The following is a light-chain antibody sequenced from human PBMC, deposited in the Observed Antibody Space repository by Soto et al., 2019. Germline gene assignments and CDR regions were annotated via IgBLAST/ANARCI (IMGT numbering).Light chain of an antibody. CDR2: TTS. V-gene: IGKV1-17*01. Sequence: DIQMTQSPSSLSASVGDRVTITCRAGQGIRNDLGLYQQKPGKAPKRLIYTTSTLESEVPSRFSGSGSETEFTLTINSLQPEDFATYYCLQHSSYPLTFGGGTKVEIK. CDR1: QGIRND. CDR3: LQHSSYPLT. J-gene: IGKJ4*01.